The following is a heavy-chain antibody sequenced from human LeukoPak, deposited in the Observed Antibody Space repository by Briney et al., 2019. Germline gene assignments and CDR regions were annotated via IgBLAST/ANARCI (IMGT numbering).Heavy chain of an antibody. CDR1: GFTFRSYW. D-gene: IGHD6-19*01. J-gene: IGHJ4*02. Sequence: PGGSLRLSCEASGFTFRSYWMHWVRQAPGKGLVWVSRINGDGSSTSYADSVKGRFTISRDNTKNSLYLQMTSLRADDTAVYYCARVGKNGWDFDHWGQGTLVTVSS. CDR2: INGDGSST. V-gene: IGHV3-74*01. CDR3: ARVGKNGWDFDH.